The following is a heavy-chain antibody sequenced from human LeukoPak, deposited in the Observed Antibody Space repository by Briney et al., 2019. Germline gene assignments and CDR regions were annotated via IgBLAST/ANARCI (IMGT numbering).Heavy chain of an antibody. V-gene: IGHV1-18*01. D-gene: IGHD5-12*01. CDR3: ARDPSGYEYYYYYMDV. CDR1: GYTFTSYG. J-gene: IGHJ6*03. CDR2: ISAYNGNT. Sequence: ASVKVSCKASGYTFTSYGISWVRQAPGQGLEWMGRISAYNGNTNYAQKLQGRVTMTTDTSTSTAYMELRSLRSDDTAVYYCARDPSGYEYYYYYMDVWGKGTTVTVSS.